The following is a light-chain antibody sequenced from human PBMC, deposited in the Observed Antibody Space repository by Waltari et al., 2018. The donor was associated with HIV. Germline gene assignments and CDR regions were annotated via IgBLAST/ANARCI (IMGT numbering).Light chain of an antibody. V-gene: IGLV3-21*02. J-gene: IGLJ2*01. CDR2: DDS. CDR1: NIGSKS. Sequence: SYVLTQPPSVSVALGQTARITCGGNNIGSKSVHWYQQKPDQAPVLVVHDDSDRPSGIPERFFGFNSGNTATLTISRVEAGDEADYYCQVWDSSSDLVVFGGGTKLTVL. CDR3: QVWDSSSDLVV.